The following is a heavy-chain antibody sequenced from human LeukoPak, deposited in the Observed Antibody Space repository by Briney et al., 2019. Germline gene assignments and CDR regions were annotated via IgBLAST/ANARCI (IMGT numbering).Heavy chain of an antibody. CDR2: IIPIFGTA. D-gene: IGHD1-14*01. CDR3: ARTLGNPRVGNWFDP. CDR1: GGTFSSYA. Sequence: SVKVSCKASGGTFSSYAISWVRQAPGQGLEWMGRIIPIFGTANYAQKFQGRVTITTDESTSTAYMELSSLRSEDTAVYYCARTLGNPRVGNWFDPWGQGTLVTVSS. J-gene: IGHJ5*02. V-gene: IGHV1-69*05.